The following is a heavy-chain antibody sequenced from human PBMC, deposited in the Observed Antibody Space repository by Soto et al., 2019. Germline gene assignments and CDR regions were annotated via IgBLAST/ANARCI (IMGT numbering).Heavy chain of an antibody. CDR3: AREGCGGGNCYSGYKLGIDY. Sequence: SETLSLTCGVHGGPFSGFFWSWIRQSPGKGLEWIGEFNPGGSTNYNPSLKSRLTISADRSTSQVSLRLTSVTAADAAVYFCAREGCGGGNCYSGYKLGIDYWGQGTMVTVSS. J-gene: IGHJ4*02. CDR1: GGPFSGFF. D-gene: IGHD2-21*02. CDR2: FNPGGST. V-gene: IGHV4-34*01.